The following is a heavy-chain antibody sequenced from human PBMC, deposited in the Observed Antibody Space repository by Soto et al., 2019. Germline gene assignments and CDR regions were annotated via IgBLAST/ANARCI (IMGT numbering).Heavy chain of an antibody. CDR1: GFTFSSYW. CDR2: IKQDGSEK. V-gene: IGHV3-7*01. J-gene: IGHJ3*02. CDR3: AREYCSSTSCPGAFDI. D-gene: IGHD2-2*01. Sequence: GGSLRLSCAASGFTFSSYWMSWVRQAPGKGLEWVANIKQDGSEKYYVDSVKGRFTISRDNAKNSLYLQMNSLRAEDTAVYYCAREYCSSTSCPGAFDIWGQGTMVTVSS.